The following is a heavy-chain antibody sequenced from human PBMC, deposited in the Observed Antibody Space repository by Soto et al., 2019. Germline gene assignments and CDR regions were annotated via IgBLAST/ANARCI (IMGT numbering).Heavy chain of an antibody. V-gene: IGHV5-10-1*01. CDR2: IDPSDSYT. Sequence: PGESLKISCKGSGYSLTSYWISWVRQMPGKGLEWMGRIDPSDSYTNYSPSFQGHVTISADKSISTAYLQWSSLKASDTAMYYCAREGWENYYGSGADTFYFDSWGQGALVTVSS. CDR1: GYSLTSYW. D-gene: IGHD3-10*01. J-gene: IGHJ4*02. CDR3: AREGWENYYGSGADTFYFDS.